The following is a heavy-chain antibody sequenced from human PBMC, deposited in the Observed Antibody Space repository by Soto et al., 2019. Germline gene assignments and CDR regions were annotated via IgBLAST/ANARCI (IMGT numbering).Heavy chain of an antibody. CDR2: ISAYNGNR. D-gene: IGHD3-3*01. CDR1: GYPFTSYG. V-gene: IGHV1-18*01. Sequence: ASVKVSCKASGYPFTSYGISWVRQAPGQGLEWVGWISAYNGNRDTAQKFQGRVTMTIDTSADTAHMELGSLTSDDTAVYYCARDLGVDFWSGYLDYWGQGTLVTVSS. CDR3: ARDLGVDFWSGYLDY. J-gene: IGHJ4*02.